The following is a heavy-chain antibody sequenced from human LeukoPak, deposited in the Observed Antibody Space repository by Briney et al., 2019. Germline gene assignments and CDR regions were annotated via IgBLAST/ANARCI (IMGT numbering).Heavy chain of an antibody. CDR1: GFTFSSYW. D-gene: IGHD4-11*01. Sequence: PGGSLRLSCAASGFTFSSYWMSWVRQAPGKGLERVANIKQDGSEKYYVDSVKGRCAISRDNAKNSLYLQMNSLRADDTAVYYCARDKWLTTTHYFDYWGQGTLVTVSS. CDR3: ARDKWLTTTHYFDY. CDR2: IKQDGSEK. J-gene: IGHJ4*02. V-gene: IGHV3-7*01.